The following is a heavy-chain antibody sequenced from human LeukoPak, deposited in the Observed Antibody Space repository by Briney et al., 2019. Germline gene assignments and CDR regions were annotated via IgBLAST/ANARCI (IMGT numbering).Heavy chain of an antibody. Sequence: SETLSLTCTVSGGSISSYYWSWIRQPPGKGLEWIGYIYYSGSTNYNPSLKSRVTISVDTSKNQFSLKLSSVTAADTAVYYCARISYGRYYFDYWGQGTLVTVSS. CDR2: IYYSGST. D-gene: IGHD5-18*01. CDR1: GGSISSYY. V-gene: IGHV4-59*01. CDR3: ARISYGRYYFDY. J-gene: IGHJ4*02.